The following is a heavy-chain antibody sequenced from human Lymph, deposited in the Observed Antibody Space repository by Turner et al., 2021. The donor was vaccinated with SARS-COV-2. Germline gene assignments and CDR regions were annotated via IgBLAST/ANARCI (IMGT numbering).Heavy chain of an antibody. CDR2: IYSGGST. CDR3: ARVLPYGDYFDY. D-gene: IGHD4-17*01. V-gene: IGHV3-53*01. CDR1: GFTVSSNY. Sequence: EVQLVESGGGLIQPGGSLGLSCAASGFTVSSNYMTWVRQAPGKGLEWVSLIYSGGSTYYADSVKGRFTISRDNSKNTLYLQMNSLRADDTAVYYCARVLPYGDYFDYWGQGTLVTVSS. J-gene: IGHJ4*02.